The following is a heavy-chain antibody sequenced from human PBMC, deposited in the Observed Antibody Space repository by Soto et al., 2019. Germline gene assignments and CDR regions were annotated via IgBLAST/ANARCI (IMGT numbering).Heavy chain of an antibody. CDR1: GFTLRTYT. V-gene: IGHV3-21*06. Sequence: EVQLVESGGGLVKPGGSLRLSCAASGFTLRTYTMNWVRQAPGKGLAWVSSISISSSDRYYADSVRGRFTISRDNAKNALYLQMNSLRADDTAVYFCVRGMNPLFGGQGTLVTVSS. CDR2: ISISSSDR. CDR3: VRGMNPLF. J-gene: IGHJ4*01.